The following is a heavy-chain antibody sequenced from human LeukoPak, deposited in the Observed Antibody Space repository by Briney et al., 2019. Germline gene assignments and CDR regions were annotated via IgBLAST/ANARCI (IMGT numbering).Heavy chain of an antibody. Sequence: PGGSLRLSCAASGFTFSSYSMNWVRQAPGKGLEWVSYISSSSSTIYYADSVKGRFTTSRDNAKNSLYLQMNSLRDEDTAVYYCAREHDWLGLLGDYWGQGTLVTVSS. CDR3: AREHDWLGLLGDY. J-gene: IGHJ4*02. CDR1: GFTFSSYS. CDR2: ISSSSSTI. D-gene: IGHD3-9*01. V-gene: IGHV3-48*02.